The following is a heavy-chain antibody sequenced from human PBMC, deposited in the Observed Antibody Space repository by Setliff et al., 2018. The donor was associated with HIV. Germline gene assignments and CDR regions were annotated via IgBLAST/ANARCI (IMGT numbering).Heavy chain of an antibody. Sequence: PSETLSLTCVVSGYSISSNDWWGWIRQSPGKGLGWIGYIYYSGSIYYNPSLKSRVTMSVDTSKNQFSLKLSSVTAVDTAVYYCAKKGNGDYHFDYWGQGTLVTVSS. CDR2: IYYSGSI. V-gene: IGHV4-28*05. D-gene: IGHD4-17*01. J-gene: IGHJ4*02. CDR3: AKKGNGDYHFDY. CDR1: GYSISSNDW.